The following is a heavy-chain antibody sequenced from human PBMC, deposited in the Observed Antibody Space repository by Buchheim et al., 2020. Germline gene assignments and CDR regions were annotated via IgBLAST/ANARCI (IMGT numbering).Heavy chain of an antibody. V-gene: IGHV1-46*01. CDR3: ARDEAPLRYSSWSYMDV. CDR1: GYTFTSYY. CDR2: INPSGGST. D-gene: IGHD6-6*01. J-gene: IGHJ6*03. Sequence: QVQLVQSGAEVKKPGASVKVSCKASGYTFTSYYMHWVRQAPGQGLEWMGIINPSGGSTSYAQKFQGRVTMTRDTSTSTAYMELSSLRSEDTAVYYCARDEAPLRYSSWSYMDVWGKGTT.